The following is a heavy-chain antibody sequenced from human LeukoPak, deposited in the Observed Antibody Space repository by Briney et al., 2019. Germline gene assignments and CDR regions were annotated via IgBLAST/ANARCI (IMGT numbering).Heavy chain of an antibody. CDR1: GFTFSSYW. CDR3: ARDGERIVGATGQDY. J-gene: IGHJ4*02. Sequence: GGSLRLSCAASGFTFSSYWMHWVRQAPGKGLVWVSRINSDGSSTSYADSVKGRFTISRDNAKNTLYLQMNSLRAEDTAVCYCARDGERIVGATGQDYWGQGTLVTVSS. CDR2: INSDGSST. V-gene: IGHV3-74*01. D-gene: IGHD1-26*01.